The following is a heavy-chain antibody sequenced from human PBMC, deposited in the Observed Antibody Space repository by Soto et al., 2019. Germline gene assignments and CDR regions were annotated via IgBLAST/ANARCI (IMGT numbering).Heavy chain of an antibody. J-gene: IGHJ6*02. Sequence: GGSLRLSCAASGFTFDDYAMHWVRQAPGKGLEWVPGISWNSGSIGYADSVKGRFTISRDNAKNSLYLQMNSLRAEDTALYYCAKGGFGRVYYYYYGMDVWGQGTTVTVSS. CDR1: GFTFDDYA. V-gene: IGHV3-9*01. CDR2: ISWNSGSI. CDR3: AKGGFGRVYYYYYGMDV. D-gene: IGHD3-3*01.